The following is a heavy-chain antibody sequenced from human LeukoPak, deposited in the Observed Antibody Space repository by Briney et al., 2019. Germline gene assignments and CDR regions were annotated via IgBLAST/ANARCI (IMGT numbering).Heavy chain of an antibody. CDR1: GFTFDDYG. D-gene: IGHD2-2*01. CDR3: ARDIPHAAAATNWFDP. CDR2: ITWNGGST. V-gene: IGHV3-20*04. J-gene: IGHJ5*02. Sequence: PGGSLRLSCAASGFTFDDYGMSWVRQAPGKGLEWVSGITWNGGSTGHADSVKGRFTISRDNAKNSLYLQMNSLRAEDTALYYCARDIPHAAAATNWFDPWGQGTLVTVSS.